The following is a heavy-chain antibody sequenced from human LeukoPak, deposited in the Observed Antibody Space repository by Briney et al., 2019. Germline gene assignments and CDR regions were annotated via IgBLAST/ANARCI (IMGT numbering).Heavy chain of an antibody. Sequence: GGSLRLSCAASGFTFSSYWMSWVREAPGKGLGWVANIKQDGSEKYYVDSVKGRFTISRDNAKTSLYLQMNSLRAEDTAVYYCAKKLGYCSSTSCYKGFVFDYWGQGTLVTVSS. D-gene: IGHD2-2*01. V-gene: IGHV3-7*01. J-gene: IGHJ4*02. CDR3: AKKLGYCSSTSCYKGFVFDY. CDR2: IKQDGSEK. CDR1: GFTFSSYW.